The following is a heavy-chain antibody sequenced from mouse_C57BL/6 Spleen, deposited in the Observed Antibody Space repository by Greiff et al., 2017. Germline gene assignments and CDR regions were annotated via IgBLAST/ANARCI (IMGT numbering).Heavy chain of an antibody. V-gene: IGHV14-1*01. CDR2: IDPEDGDT. D-gene: IGHD1-1*02. CDR1: GFNIKDYY. J-gene: IGHJ4*01. Sequence: EVQLKHSGAELVRPGASVKLSCTASGFNIKDYYMHWVKQRPEQGLEWIGRIDPEDGDTEYAPKFQGKATMTADTSSNTAYLQLSSLTSEDTAVYYCTTGQYGLYAMDYWGQGTSVTVSS. CDR3: TTGQYGLYAMDY.